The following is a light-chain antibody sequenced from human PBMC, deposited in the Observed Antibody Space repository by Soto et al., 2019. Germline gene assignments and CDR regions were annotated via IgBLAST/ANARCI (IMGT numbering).Light chain of an antibody. CDR1: SSDIGGYNY. CDR2: EVN. J-gene: IGLJ1*01. CDR3: CSYSTSNTHNYV. Sequence: QSALTQPASVSGSPGQSITVSCTGTSSDIGGYNYVSWYQHHPGKAPQLIIYEVNLRPSGVSDRFSASKSGDTASLTISGLQAGDEADYYCCSYSTSNTHNYVFGTWTKLTVL. V-gene: IGLV2-14*01.